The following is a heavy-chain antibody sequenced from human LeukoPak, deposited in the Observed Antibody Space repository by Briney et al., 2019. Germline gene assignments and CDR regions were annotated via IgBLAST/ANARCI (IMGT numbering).Heavy chain of an antibody. J-gene: IGHJ5*02. Sequence: SETLSLTCAVYGGSFSGYYWSWIRQPPGKGLEWIGEINHSGSTNYNPSLKSRVTISVDTSKNQFSLKPVSVTAADTAVYYCARGRCGSTGCYFFGCYSTWFDPWGQGTRVTVSS. D-gene: IGHD2-2*01. CDR2: INHSGST. CDR3: ARGRCGSTGCYFFGCYSTWFDP. V-gene: IGHV4-34*01. CDR1: GGSFSGYY.